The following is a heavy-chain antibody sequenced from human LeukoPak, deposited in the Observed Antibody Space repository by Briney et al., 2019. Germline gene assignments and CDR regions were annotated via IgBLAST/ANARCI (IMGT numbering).Heavy chain of an antibody. V-gene: IGHV3-48*02. Sequence: PGGSLRLSCAASGFTFSSYSMNWVRQAPGGGLEWISYISGSSSTIYYADSVKGRFTISRDNAENSLYLQMNSLRDEDTAVYYCARDYYGDYAFDYWGQGTLVTVSS. CDR1: GFTFSSYS. J-gene: IGHJ4*02. D-gene: IGHD4-17*01. CDR2: ISGSSSTI. CDR3: ARDYYGDYAFDY.